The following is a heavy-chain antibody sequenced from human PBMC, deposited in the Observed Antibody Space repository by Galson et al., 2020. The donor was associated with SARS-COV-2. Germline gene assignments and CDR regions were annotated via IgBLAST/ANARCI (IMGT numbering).Heavy chain of an antibody. J-gene: IGHJ4*02. CDR2: IWYDGSNK. CDR1: GFTFSSYG. D-gene: IGHD6-13*01. CDR3: AREFSSSWQEVLFDY. Sequence: GESLKISCAASGFTFSSYGMHWVRQAPGKGPEWEAVIWYDGSNKYYADSVKGRFTISRDNSKNTLYLQMNSLRAEDTAVYYCAREFSSSWQEVLFDYWGQGTLVTVSS. V-gene: IGHV3-33*01.